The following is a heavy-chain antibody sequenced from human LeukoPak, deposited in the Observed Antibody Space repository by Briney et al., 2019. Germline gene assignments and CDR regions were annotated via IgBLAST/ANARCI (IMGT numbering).Heavy chain of an antibody. Sequence: SETLSLTCTVSGGSISSYYWGWIRQPPGKGLEWIGSIYYSGSTYYNPSLKSRVTISVDTSKNQFSLKLSSVTAADTAVYYCARGGSRITMPRGWFDPWGQGTLVTVSS. CDR2: IYYSGST. V-gene: IGHV4-39*07. D-gene: IGHD3-10*01. J-gene: IGHJ5*02. CDR3: ARGGSRITMPRGWFDP. CDR1: GGSISSYY.